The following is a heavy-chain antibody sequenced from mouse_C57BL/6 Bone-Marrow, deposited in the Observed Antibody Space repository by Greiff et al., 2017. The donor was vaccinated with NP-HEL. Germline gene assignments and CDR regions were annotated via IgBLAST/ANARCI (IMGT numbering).Heavy chain of an antibody. CDR1: GYTFTSYW. CDR2: IHPSDSDT. J-gene: IGHJ4*01. V-gene: IGHV1-74*01. D-gene: IGHD2-1*01. CDR3: AIYYGNYVLYYYAMDY. Sequence: QVQLQQPGAELVKPGASVKVSCKASGYTFTSYWMHWVKQRPGQGLEWIGRIHPSDSDTNYNQKFKGKATLTVGKSSSTAYMQLSSLTSEDSAVYYCAIYYGNYVLYYYAMDYWGQGTSVTVSS.